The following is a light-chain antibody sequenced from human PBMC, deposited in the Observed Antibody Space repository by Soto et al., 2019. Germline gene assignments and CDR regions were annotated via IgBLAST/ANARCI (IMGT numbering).Light chain of an antibody. V-gene: IGKV4-1*01. J-gene: IGKJ2*01. CDR3: QQYYRSPYT. CDR2: WAS. Sequence: DTVMTQSPDSLTVSLGEMATINCKSSQSVSYDSKHYLAWYQQKPGQPPKLLIYWASTRASGVPDRCSGSRSGTDFTLTISSLQAEDVAIYYCQQYYRSPYTFGQGTKLQIK. CDR1: QSVSYDSKHY.